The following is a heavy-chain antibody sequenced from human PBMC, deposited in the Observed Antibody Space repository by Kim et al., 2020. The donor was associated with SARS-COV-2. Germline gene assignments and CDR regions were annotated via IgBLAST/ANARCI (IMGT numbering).Heavy chain of an antibody. J-gene: IGHJ4*01. CDR2: INHSGST. CDR1: GGSFSGYY. Sequence: SETLSLTCAVYGGSFSGYYWSWIRQPPGKGLEWIGEINHSGSTNYNPSLKSRVTISVDTSKNQFSLKLSSVTAADTAVYYCARGHWGYCSSTSCYNGDY. D-gene: IGHD2-2*02. V-gene: IGHV4-34*01. CDR3: ARGHWGYCSSTSCYNGDY.